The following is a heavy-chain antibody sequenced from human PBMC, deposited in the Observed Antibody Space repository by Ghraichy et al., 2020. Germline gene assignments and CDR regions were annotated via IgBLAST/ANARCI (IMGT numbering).Heavy chain of an antibody. J-gene: IGHJ6*02. D-gene: IGHD3-3*01. CDR3: ARNSGYDFWSGYFYYYYGMDV. V-gene: IGHV3-33*01. Sequence: GSLRLSCAASGFTFSSYGMHWVRQAPGKGLEWVAVIWYDGSNKYYADSVKGRFTISRDNSKNTLYLQMNSLRAEDTAVYYCARNSGYDFWSGYFYYYYGMDVWGQGTTVTVSS. CDR1: GFTFSSYG. CDR2: IWYDGSNK.